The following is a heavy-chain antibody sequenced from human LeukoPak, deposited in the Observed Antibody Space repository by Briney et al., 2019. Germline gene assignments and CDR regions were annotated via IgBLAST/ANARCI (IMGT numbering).Heavy chain of an antibody. D-gene: IGHD3-3*01. V-gene: IGHV4-34*01. J-gene: IGHJ1*01. Sequence: SETLSLTCTVSGGSISSYYWSWIRQPPGKGLEWIGEINHSGSTNYNPSLKSRVTISVDTSKNQFSLKLSSVTAADTAVYYCALEEVKEEYFQHWGQGTLVTVSS. CDR1: GGSISSYY. CDR3: ALEEVKEEYFQH. CDR2: INHSGST.